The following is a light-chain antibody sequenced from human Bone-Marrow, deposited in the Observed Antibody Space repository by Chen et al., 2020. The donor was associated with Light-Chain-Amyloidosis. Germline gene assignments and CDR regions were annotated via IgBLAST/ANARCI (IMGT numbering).Light chain of an antibody. CDR3: QGWDRSSDRPV. Sequence: SYVLTQPSSVSVAPGQTATFACGGNNIGSTSVHWYQQTPGQAPLLGVYDDSDRPSGIPERLSGSNSGNTATLTISRGEAGDEADYYCQGWDRSSDRPVFGGGTKLTVL. CDR2: DDS. V-gene: IGLV3-21*02. CDR1: NIGSTS. J-gene: IGLJ3*02.